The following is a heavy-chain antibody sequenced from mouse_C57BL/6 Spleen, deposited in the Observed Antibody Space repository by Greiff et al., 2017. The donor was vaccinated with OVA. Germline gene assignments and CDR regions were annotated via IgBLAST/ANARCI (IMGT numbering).Heavy chain of an antibody. Sequence: QVQLQQSGPELVKPGASVKISCKASGYAFSSSWMNWVKQRPGKGLEWIGRIYPGDGDTNYNGKFKGKATLTADKSSSTAYMQLSSLTSEDSAVYVCVSPYEYDGYAMDYWGQGTSVTVSS. V-gene: IGHV1-82*01. J-gene: IGHJ4*01. CDR1: GYAFSSSW. CDR2: IYPGDGDT. D-gene: IGHD2-4*01. CDR3: VSPYEYDGYAMDY.